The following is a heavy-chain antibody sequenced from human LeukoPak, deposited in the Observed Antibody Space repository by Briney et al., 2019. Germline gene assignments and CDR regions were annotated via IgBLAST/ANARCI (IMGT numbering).Heavy chain of an antibody. V-gene: IGHV4-59*12. J-gene: IGHJ6*03. CDR3: ARGGPNRDIVVVPAAMGGYYYMDV. CDR1: GGSISSYY. CDR2: IYYSGST. D-gene: IGHD2-2*01. Sequence: SETLSLTCTVSGGSISSYYWSWIRQPPGKGLEWIGYIYYSGSTNYNPSLKSRVTISVDTSKNQFSLKLSSVTAADTAVYYCARGGPNRDIVVVPAAMGGYYYMDVWGKGTTVTVSS.